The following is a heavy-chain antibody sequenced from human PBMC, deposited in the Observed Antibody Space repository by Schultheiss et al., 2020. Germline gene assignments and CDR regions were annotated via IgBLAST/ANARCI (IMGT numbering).Heavy chain of an antibody. J-gene: IGHJ4*02. Sequence: GGSLRLSCAASGFTFSSYSMNWVRQAPGKGLEWVSAISGSGGSTYYADSVKGRFTISRDNSKNTLYLQMNSLRAEDTAVYYCAKVPPGGSSVRDYWGQGTLVTVSS. CDR1: GFTFSSYS. V-gene: IGHV3-23*01. CDR3: AKVPPGGSSVRDY. D-gene: IGHD1-26*01. CDR2: ISGSGGST.